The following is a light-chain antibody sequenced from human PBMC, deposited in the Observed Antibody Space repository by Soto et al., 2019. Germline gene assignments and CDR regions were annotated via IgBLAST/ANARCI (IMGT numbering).Light chain of an antibody. CDR3: QQFSSSLRT. Sequence: EVVLTQSPGTLSLFPGERATLSCWASQSISSSSLAWYQQKVGQAPRPLMSGASSRATGIPDRFSGSGSGTDFTLTISRLEPEDFAVYYCQQFSSSLRTFGQGTKV. CDR1: QSISSSS. J-gene: IGKJ1*01. V-gene: IGKV3-20*01. CDR2: GAS.